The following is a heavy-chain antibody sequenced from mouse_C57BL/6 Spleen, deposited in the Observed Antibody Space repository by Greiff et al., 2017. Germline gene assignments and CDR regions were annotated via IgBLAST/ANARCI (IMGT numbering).Heavy chain of an antibody. Sequence: EVKLVESGGGLVKPGGSLKLSCAASGFTFSDYGMHWVRQAPEKGLEWVAYISSGSSTIYYADTVKGRFTISRDNAKNTLFLQRTSLRSEDTAMYYCARPSINYYGSSYDFDVWGTGTTVTVSS. D-gene: IGHD1-1*01. J-gene: IGHJ1*03. CDR2: ISSGSSTI. CDR1: GFTFSDYG. CDR3: ARPSINYYGSSYDFDV. V-gene: IGHV5-17*01.